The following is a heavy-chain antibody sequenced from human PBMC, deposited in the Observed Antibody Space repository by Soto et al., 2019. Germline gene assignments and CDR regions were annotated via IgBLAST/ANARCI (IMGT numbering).Heavy chain of an antibody. CDR3: AKDPNGDYVCAFDS. V-gene: IGHV3-23*01. Sequence: EVQLLESGGGLVQPGGSLRLSCSASGLSFSSYAMTWGRQAPGKGLEYVSSIKGNGAGTFYADSVKGRFTISRDNSKNTLYLQLNRLRVEDTATYFCAKDPNGDYVCAFDSWGQGSLVTVSS. J-gene: IGHJ4*02. CDR2: IKGNGAGT. CDR1: GLSFSSYA. D-gene: IGHD4-17*01.